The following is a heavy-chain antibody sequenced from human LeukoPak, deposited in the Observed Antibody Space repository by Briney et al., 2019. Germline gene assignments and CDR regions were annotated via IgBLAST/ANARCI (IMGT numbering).Heavy chain of an antibody. J-gene: IGHJ4*02. CDR3: TTDMGYSSSWYYFDY. D-gene: IGHD6-13*01. V-gene: IGHV3-15*01. Sequence: PGGSLRLSCAASGFTFSNAWMSWVRQAPGKGLEWVGRIKSKTDGGTTDYAAPVKGRFTISRDDSKNTLYLQMNSLKTEDTAVYYCTTDMGYSSSWYYFDYWGQGTLVTVSS. CDR2: IKSKTDGGTT. CDR1: GFTFSNAW.